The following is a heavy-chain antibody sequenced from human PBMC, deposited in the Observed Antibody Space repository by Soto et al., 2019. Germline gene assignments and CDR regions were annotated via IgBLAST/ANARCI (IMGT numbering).Heavy chain of an antibody. J-gene: IGHJ6*02. Sequence: EVQLVESGGGLVKPGGSLRLSCAASGFTFSSYSMNWVRQAPGKGLEWVSSISSSSSYIYYADSVKGRFTISRDNAKNSLYLQMNSLRAEDTAVYYCAREQPSLKNAFWSGYRYYYYGMDVWGQGTTVTVSS. D-gene: IGHD3-3*01. V-gene: IGHV3-21*01. CDR2: ISSSSSYI. CDR1: GFTFSSYS. CDR3: AREQPSLKNAFWSGYRYYYYGMDV.